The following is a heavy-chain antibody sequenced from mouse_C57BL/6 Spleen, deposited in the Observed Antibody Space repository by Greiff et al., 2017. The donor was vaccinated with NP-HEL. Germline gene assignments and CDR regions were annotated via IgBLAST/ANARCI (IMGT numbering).Heavy chain of an antibody. CDR3: ARSAGKGGNYFDY. J-gene: IGHJ2*01. CDR2: INPNNGGT. CDR1: GYTFTDYY. Sequence: EVQLQQSGPELVKPGASVKISCKASGYTFTDYYMNWVKQSHGKSLEWIGDINPNNGGTSYNQKFKGKATLTVDKSSSTAYMELRSLTSEDSAVYYCARSAGKGGNYFDYWGQGTTLTVSS. V-gene: IGHV1-26*01. D-gene: IGHD4-1*01.